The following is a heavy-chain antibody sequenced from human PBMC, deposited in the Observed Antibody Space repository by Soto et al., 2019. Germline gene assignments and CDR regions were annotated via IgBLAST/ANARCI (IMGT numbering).Heavy chain of an antibody. CDR3: ARGSNVPKPYSSSSGIDY. J-gene: IGHJ4*02. CDR1: GGSISSYY. D-gene: IGHD6-6*01. CDR2: IYYSGST. V-gene: IGHV4-59*01. Sequence: QVQLQESGPGLVKPSETLSLTCTVSGGSISSYYWSWIRQPPGKGLEWIGYIYYSGSTNYNPSLKSRVTISVDTSKNQFSLKLSSVTAADTAVYYCARGSNVPKPYSSSSGIDYWGQGTLVTVSS.